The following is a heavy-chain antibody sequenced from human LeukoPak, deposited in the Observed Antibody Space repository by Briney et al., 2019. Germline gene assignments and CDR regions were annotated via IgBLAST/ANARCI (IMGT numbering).Heavy chain of an antibody. J-gene: IGHJ4*02. CDR2: IYYSGDS. CDR1: GGSISGSY. D-gene: IGHD6-6*01. Sequence: PSETLSLTCTVSGGSISGSYWSWIRQPPGKGLEWIGYIYYSGDSIYNPSLKSRATISLDTSKNQFSLKVSSVTAADTAIYYCARHTYARPFDSWGQGTLVTVSS. V-gene: IGHV4-59*08. CDR3: ARHTYARPFDS.